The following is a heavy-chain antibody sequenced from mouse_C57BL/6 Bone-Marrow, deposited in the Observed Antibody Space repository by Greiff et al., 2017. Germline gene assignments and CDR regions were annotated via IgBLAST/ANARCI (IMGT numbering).Heavy chain of an antibody. CDR1: GYTFTSYG. V-gene: IGHV1-81*01. J-gene: IGHJ4*01. CDR3: ARTGTGRGPYYYAMDY. Sequence: QVQLQQSGAELARPGASVKLSCKASGYTFTSYGISWVKQRTGQGLEWIGEIYPRSGNTYYNEKFKGKATLTADKSSSTEYMGLRSLTSEDSAVYFCARTGTGRGPYYYAMDYWGQGTSVTVSS. D-gene: IGHD3-3*01. CDR2: IYPRSGNT.